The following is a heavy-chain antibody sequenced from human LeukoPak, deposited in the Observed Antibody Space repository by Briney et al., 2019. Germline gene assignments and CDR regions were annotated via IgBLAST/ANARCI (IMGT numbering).Heavy chain of an antibody. CDR2: IWYDGSQK. CDR1: GFMFTNYA. J-gene: IGHJ3*02. Sequence: RRSLRLSCAASGFMFTNYAIEWVRQAPRKGLERVAVIWYDGSQKYYADSVKGRFTTSRDNSKNALCLEMNCLEDVETAVYYCAIGGGNSGLDAFDIWGQGTLVTVSS. D-gene: IGHD4-23*01. V-gene: IGHV3-33*03. CDR3: AIGGGNSGLDAFDI.